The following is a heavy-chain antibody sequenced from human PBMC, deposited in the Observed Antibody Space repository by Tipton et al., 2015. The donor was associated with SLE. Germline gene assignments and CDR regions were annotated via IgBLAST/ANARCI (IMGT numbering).Heavy chain of an antibody. V-gene: IGHV3-48*03. CDR3: ARDYGSGSSYWYFDL. CDR1: GFTFSSYE. J-gene: IGHJ2*01. D-gene: IGHD3-10*01. CDR2: ISSSGSTI. Sequence: GSLRLSCAASGFTFSSYEMNWVRQAPGKGLEWVSYISSSGSTIYYTDSVKGRFTISRDNAKNSLYLQMNSLRAEDTAVYYCARDYGSGSSYWYFDLWGRGTLVTVSS.